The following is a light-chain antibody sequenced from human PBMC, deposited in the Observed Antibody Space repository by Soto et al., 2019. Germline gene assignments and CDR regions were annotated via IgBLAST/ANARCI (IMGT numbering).Light chain of an antibody. CDR1: SSDIGGYNY. V-gene: IGLV2-14*03. J-gene: IGLJ2*01. CDR3: SSYATSSTHVV. Sequence: QSVLTQPAPVSRYPGQSITISCTGSSSDIGGYNYVSWYQQHPGKAPKLIIYEVIDRPSGVSNRFSGSKSGNTASLTISGLQAEDEADYYCSSYATSSTHVVFAGGTKVTAL. CDR2: EVI.